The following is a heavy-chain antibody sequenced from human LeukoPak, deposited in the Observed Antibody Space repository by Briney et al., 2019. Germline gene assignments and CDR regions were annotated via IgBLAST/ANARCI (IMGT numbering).Heavy chain of an antibody. CDR2: YSGST. CDR3: ARQRCLGSSCHFDY. V-gene: IGHV4-39*01. J-gene: IGHJ4*02. D-gene: IGHD6-13*01. CDR1: GGSISSSSYY. Sequence: SETLSLTCTVSGGSISSSSYYWAWIRQPPGKGLEYIGSYSGSTYYNPSLKSRVTISVDTSKKQFSLKLSSVTAADTAVYYCARQRCLGSSCHFDYWGQGTLVTVSS.